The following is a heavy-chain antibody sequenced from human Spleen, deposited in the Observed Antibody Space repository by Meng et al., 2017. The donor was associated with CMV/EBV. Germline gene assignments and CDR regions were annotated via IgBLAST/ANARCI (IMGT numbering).Heavy chain of an antibody. D-gene: IGHD6-13*01. V-gene: IGHV3-30-3*01. CDR1: GFTFSSYA. J-gene: IGHJ4*02. CDR2: ISYDGSNK. Sequence: GGSLRLSCAASGFTFSSYAMHWVRQAPGKGLEWVAVISYDGSNKYYADSVKGRFTISRDNSKNTLHLQMNSLRAEDTAVYYCAREVIAAAALDYWGQGTLVTVSS. CDR3: AREVIAAAALDY.